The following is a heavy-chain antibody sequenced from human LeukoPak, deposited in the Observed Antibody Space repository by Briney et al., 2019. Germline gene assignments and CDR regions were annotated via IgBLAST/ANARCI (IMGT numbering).Heavy chain of an antibody. V-gene: IGHV4-34*01. D-gene: IGHD6-13*01. CDR1: GGSLSGYY. Sequence: SETLSLTCAVYGGSLSGYYWSWIRQPPGKGLEWIGEINHSGSTNYNPSLKSRVTISVDTSKNQFSLKLSSVTAADTAVYYCARRTIAAAGSPELDWGQGTLVTVSS. CDR3: ARRTIAAAGSPELD. CDR2: INHSGST. J-gene: IGHJ4*02.